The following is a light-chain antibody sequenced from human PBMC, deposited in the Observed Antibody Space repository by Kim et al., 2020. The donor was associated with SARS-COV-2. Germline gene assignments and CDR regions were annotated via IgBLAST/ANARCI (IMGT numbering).Light chain of an antibody. V-gene: IGLV10-54*04. CDR2: RNN. CDR1: NNDVGNQG. CDR3: SSYDGSLNGWV. Sequence: LTQPPSVSKDLRQTATLTCTGNNNDVGNQGAAWLQQHRGHPPKLLYYRNNNRPSGISERFSASRSGNTASLTIAGLQPEDEADYYCSSYDGSLNGWVFGGGTQLTVL. J-gene: IGLJ3*02.